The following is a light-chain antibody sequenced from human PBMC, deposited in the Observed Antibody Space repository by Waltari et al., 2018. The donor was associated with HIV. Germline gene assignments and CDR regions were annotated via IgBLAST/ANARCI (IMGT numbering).Light chain of an antibody. V-gene: IGKV1-39*01. CDR3: QQSYTTPWT. CDR2: ATS. CDR1: QSISNY. Sequence: DIQMTQSPSSLSASVGDRVSITCRASQSISNYLNWYQHKLGKAPKPLLYATSILQSGVPSRFSGSGSGTDFTLTITSLQPEDFAIYYCQQSYTTPWTFGQGTKVEI. J-gene: IGKJ1*01.